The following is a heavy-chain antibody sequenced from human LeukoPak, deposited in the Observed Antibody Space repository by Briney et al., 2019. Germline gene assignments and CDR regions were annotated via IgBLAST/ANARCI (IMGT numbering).Heavy chain of an antibody. D-gene: IGHD1-26*01. V-gene: IGHV3-7*01. CDR3: ASGSYYVSFDY. CDR1: GFTFSSYW. Sequence: GGSLRLSCAASGFTFSSYWMSWVRQAPGKGLEWVANIKQDGSEKYYVDSVKGRFTISRDNAKNSLYLQMNSLRAEGTAVYYCASGSYYVSFDYWGQGTLVTVSS. CDR2: IKQDGSEK. J-gene: IGHJ4*02.